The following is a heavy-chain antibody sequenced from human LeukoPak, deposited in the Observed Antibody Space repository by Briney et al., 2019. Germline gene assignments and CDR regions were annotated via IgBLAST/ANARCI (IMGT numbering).Heavy chain of an antibody. J-gene: IGHJ4*02. V-gene: IGHV3-11*01. D-gene: IGHD2-2*01. CDR3: AKEWRIVVVPAAISG. Sequence: GGSLRLSCAASGFTFSDYYMSWIRQGRGKGLEWVSYISSSGSNIYYADSVKGRFTFSRDNAKNSLYLQMNSLRAEDTAVYYCAKEWRIVVVPAAISGWGQGTLVTVSS. CDR1: GFTFSDYY. CDR2: ISSSGSNI.